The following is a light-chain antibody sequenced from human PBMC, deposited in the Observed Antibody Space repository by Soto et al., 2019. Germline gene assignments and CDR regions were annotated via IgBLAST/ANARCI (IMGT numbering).Light chain of an antibody. Sequence: PGDRATLSCRASQSVSNYLAWYQHKPGQAPRLLIYDASNRATGIPARFSGSGCGTDFTLTISSREPEDFAVYYCQQRSNWPPWTFGQGTKVEIK. CDR3: QQRSNWPPWT. CDR1: QSVSNY. CDR2: DAS. V-gene: IGKV3-11*01. J-gene: IGKJ1*01.